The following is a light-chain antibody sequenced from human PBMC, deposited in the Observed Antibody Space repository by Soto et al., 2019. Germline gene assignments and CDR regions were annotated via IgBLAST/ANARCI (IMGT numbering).Light chain of an antibody. CDR2: DAS. J-gene: IGKJ5*01. CDR3: QQRSNWPPEIT. CDR1: QSVSIS. Sequence: EIVLAQSPATLSLSPGERATLSCRASQSVSISLARYQQKPGQAPRLLIYDASNRATGVPARFSGSGSGTDFTLTVSSLEPEDFALYYCQQRSNWPPEITFGQGTRLEIK. V-gene: IGKV3-11*01.